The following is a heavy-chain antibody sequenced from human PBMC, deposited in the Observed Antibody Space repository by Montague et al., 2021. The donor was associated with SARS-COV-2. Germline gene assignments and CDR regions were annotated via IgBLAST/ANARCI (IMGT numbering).Heavy chain of an antibody. V-gene: IGHV4-59*12. CDR1: GVSFSDYC. Sequence: SETLSLTCTVYGVSFSDYCWSWIRQPPGKGLEWIGHVSNRGNTNYNPPLQSPVTISIDTSNNHFSLKLSSVTAADTAVYYCARDPLHGVASDTPFDSWGQGTLVTVSS. CDR2: VSNRGNT. D-gene: IGHD2-15*01. CDR3: ARDPLHGVASDTPFDS. J-gene: IGHJ4*02.